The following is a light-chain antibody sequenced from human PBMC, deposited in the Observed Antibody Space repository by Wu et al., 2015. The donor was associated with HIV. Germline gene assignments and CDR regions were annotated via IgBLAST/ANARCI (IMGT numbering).Light chain of an antibody. CDR2: AAS. CDR1: ETITNY. CDR3: QQSDSAPYT. J-gene: IGKJ4*01. V-gene: IGKV1-39*01. Sequence: IQMTQSPSSLSASVGDGVTITCRASETITNYLNWYQHKPGRAPKLLIYAASTLQSGVPSRFSGSGSGTHFTLTITSLQSEDFATYYCQQSDSAPYTFGGGTKVEIK.